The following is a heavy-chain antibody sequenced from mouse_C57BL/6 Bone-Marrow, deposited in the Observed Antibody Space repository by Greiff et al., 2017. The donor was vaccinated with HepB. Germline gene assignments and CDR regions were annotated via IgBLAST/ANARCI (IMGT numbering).Heavy chain of an antibody. V-gene: IGHV1-7*01. CDR3: AREGIWSAYAMDY. J-gene: IGHJ4*01. D-gene: IGHD1-1*02. CDR1: GYTFTSSW. CDR2: INTSSGYT. Sequence: VKLMESGAELAKPGASVKLSCKASGYTFTSSWMHWVKQRPGQGLEWIGSINTSSGYTKYNQKFKDKATLTADKSASTAYMQLSSLKYEGSAVYYCAREGIWSAYAMDYWGQGTSVTVSS.